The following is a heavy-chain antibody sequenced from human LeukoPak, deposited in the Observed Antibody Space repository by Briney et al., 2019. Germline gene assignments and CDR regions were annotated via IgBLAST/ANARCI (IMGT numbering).Heavy chain of an antibody. D-gene: IGHD2-2*02. CDR2: ISAYNGNT. J-gene: IGHJ5*02. V-gene: IGHV1-18*01. CDR1: GYTFTSYG. CDR3: ARAARYCSSTSCYKNWFDP. Sequence: GASVKVSCKASGYTFTSYGISWVRQAPGQGLEWMGWISAYNGNTNYAQKLQGRVTMTTDTSTSTAYMELRSLRSDDTAVYYCARAARYCSSTSCYKNWFDPWGQGTLVTVSS.